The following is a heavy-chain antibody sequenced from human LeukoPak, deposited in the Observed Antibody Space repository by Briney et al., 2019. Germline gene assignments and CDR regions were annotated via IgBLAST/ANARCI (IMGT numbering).Heavy chain of an antibody. V-gene: IGHV1-46*01. D-gene: IGHD3-16*02. Sequence: ASVKVSCKASGGTFSSYAISWVRQAPGQGLEWMGIINPSGGSTSYAQKFQGRVTMTRDMSTSTVYMELSSLRSEDTAVYYCARDLYDYVWGSYRPGDYWGQGTLVTVSS. CDR2: INPSGGST. CDR3: ARDLYDYVWGSYRPGDY. J-gene: IGHJ4*02. CDR1: GGTFSSYA.